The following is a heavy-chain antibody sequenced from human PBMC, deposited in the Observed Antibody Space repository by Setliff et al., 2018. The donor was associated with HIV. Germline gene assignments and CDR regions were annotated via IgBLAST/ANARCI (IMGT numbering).Heavy chain of an antibody. V-gene: IGHV4-61*09. CDR3: VRDPGYNSGWSGTTFDY. CDR2: ISSSGST. J-gene: IGHJ4*02. CDR1: GVSIRRGNYY. Sequence: SETLSLTCTVSGVSIRRGNYYWSWIRQPAGERLEWVGHISSSGSTNYNPSLKNRVTLLLDTSKNQFSLKVRSVFAADTAMYYCVRDPGYNSGWSGTTFDYWGQGTLVTVSS. D-gene: IGHD6-19*01.